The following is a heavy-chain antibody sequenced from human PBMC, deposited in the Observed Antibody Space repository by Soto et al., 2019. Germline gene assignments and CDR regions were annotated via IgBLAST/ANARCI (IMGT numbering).Heavy chain of an antibody. CDR3: AKDLGAVVDY. J-gene: IGHJ4*02. Sequence: QVQLAESGGGVVQPGRSLRLSCAASGFTFSSYGMHWVRQAPGKGLEWVAVISYDGSNKYYADSVKGRFTISRDNSKNTLYLQMNSLRAEDTAVYYCAKDLGAVVDYWGQGTLVTVSS. CDR1: GFTFSSYG. D-gene: IGHD6-13*01. V-gene: IGHV3-30*18. CDR2: ISYDGSNK.